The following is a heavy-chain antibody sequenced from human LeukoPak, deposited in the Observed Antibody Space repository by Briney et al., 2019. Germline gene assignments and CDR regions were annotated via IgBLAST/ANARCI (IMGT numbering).Heavy chain of an antibody. CDR3: ARGAVLRYSPLLDY. J-gene: IGHJ4*02. CDR1: GGSISSSNW. V-gene: IGHV4-4*02. Sequence: RASETLSLTCAVSGGSISSSNWWSWVRQPPGKGLEWIGEIYHSGSTNYNPSLKSRVTISVDKSKNQFSLKLSSVTAADTAVYYCARGAVLRYSPLLDYWGQGTLVTVSS. D-gene: IGHD3-9*01. CDR2: IYHSGST.